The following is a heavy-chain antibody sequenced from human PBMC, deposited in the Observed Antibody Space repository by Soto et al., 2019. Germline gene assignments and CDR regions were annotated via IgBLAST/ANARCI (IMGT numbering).Heavy chain of an antibody. CDR1: GGTFSSYA. J-gene: IGHJ6*02. CDR2: IIPILGAA. Sequence: QVQLVQSGAEVKKPGSSVKVSCKASGGTFSSYAITWVRQAPGQGLEWMGGIIPILGAANYAQKLQGRVPIFADDSTNTAYMELSSLRSEDTDMYYCAGARQGGRFFYGMAVWGQGTTVTVSS. D-gene: IGHD1-26*01. CDR3: AGARQGGRFFYGMAV. V-gene: IGHV1-69*01.